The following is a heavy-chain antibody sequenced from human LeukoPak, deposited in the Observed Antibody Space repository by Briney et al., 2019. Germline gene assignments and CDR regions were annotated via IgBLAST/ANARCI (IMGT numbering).Heavy chain of an antibody. CDR1: GFTFSSYD. CDR2: ISYDGNNK. Sequence: GGSLRLSCAASGFTFSSYDMHWVRQAPGKGLEWVAVISYDGNNKYYEDSVKGRFTVSRDNSKNTLYLQMNSLRAEDTAVYYCARSKQQLVFDYWGQGTLVTVSS. V-gene: IGHV3-30*03. CDR3: ARSKQQLVFDY. J-gene: IGHJ4*02. D-gene: IGHD6-13*01.